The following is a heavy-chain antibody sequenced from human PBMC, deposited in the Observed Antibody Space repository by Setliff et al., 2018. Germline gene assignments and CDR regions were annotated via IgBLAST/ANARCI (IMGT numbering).Heavy chain of an antibody. J-gene: IGHJ4*02. Sequence: GGSLRLSCAASGFTFSSYGMHWVRQAPGKGLEWVAFIRYDGSNKYYADSVKGRFTISRDNSKNTLYLQMNSLRAEDTAVYYCAKDPTYYYDSSGYFYFDYWGQGTLVTVSS. CDR1: GFTFSSYG. D-gene: IGHD3-22*01. V-gene: IGHV3-30*02. CDR3: AKDPTYYYDSSGYFYFDY. CDR2: IRYDGSNK.